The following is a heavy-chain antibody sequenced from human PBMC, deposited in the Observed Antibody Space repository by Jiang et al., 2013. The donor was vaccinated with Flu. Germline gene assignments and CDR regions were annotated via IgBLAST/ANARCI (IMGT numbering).Heavy chain of an antibody. CDR1: GFTFTSSA. CDR2: IVVGSGNT. J-gene: IGHJ4*02. V-gene: IGHV1-58*01. CDR3: AAGMTTVADDY. Sequence: PEVKKPGTSVKVSCKASGFTFTSSAVQWVRQARGQRLEWIGWIVVGSGNTNYAQKFQERVTITRDMSTSTAYMELSSLRSEDTAVYYCAAGMTTVADDYWGQGTLVTVSS. D-gene: IGHD4-23*01.